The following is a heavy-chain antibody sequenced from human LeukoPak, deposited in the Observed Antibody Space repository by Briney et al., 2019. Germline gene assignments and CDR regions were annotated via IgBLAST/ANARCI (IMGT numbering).Heavy chain of an antibody. D-gene: IGHD5-24*01. V-gene: IGHV4-59*01. Sequence: SETLSLTCTVSGGSISSYYWSWIRQPPGKGLEWIGYIYYSGSTNYNPSLKSRVTISVDTSKNQFSLKLSSVTAADTAVYYCARGGRDGYNYQDYWGQGTLVTVSS. CDR3: ARGGRDGYNYQDY. CDR1: GGSISSYY. J-gene: IGHJ4*02. CDR2: IYYSGST.